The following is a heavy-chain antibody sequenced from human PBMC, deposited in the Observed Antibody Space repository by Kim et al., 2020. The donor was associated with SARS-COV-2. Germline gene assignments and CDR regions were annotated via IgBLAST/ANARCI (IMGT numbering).Heavy chain of an antibody. CDR2: IWYDGSKK. J-gene: IGHJ4*02. CDR3: ARDFLFGELLSDY. Sequence: GGSLRLSCAASGFTFSSYGMHWVRQSPGKGLEWVAVIWYDGSKKYYADSVKGRFTISRDNSKNPLYLQMNSPRAEDTAVYCCARDFLFGELLSDYWGQGT. D-gene: IGHD3-10*02. CDR1: GFTFSSYG. V-gene: IGHV3-33*01.